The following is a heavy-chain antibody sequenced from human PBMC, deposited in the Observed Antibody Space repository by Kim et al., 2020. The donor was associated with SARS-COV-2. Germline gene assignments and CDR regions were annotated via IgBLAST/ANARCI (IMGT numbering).Heavy chain of an antibody. D-gene: IGHD2-2*01. Sequence: YPDSLKGRFAVSRDNAERSLYLQMTSLRAEDSAVYYCARDLSSSTSCYYYWGQGTLVTVSS. J-gene: IGHJ4*02. V-gene: IGHV3-21*01. CDR3: ARDLSSSTSCYYY.